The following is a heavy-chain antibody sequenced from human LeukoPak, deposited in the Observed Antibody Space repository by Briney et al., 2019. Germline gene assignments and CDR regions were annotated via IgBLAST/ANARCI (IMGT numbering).Heavy chain of an antibody. D-gene: IGHD3-10*01. CDR1: GGTFSSYA. Sequence: SVKVSCKASGGTFSSYAISWVRQAPGQGLEWMGGIIPIFGTANYAQKFQGRVTITADESTSTAYMELRSLRSDDTAVYYCARDPLRFGELFGNWFDPWGQGTLVTVSS. V-gene: IGHV1-69*13. CDR3: ARDPLRFGELFGNWFDP. CDR2: IIPIFGTA. J-gene: IGHJ5*02.